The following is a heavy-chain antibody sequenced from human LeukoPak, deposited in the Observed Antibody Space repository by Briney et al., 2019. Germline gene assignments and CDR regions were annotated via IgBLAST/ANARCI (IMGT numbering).Heavy chain of an antibody. CDR1: GGSISSSSYY. CDR2: IYYSGST. Sequence: PSETLSLTCTVSGGSISSSSYYWGWIRQPPGKGLEWIGSIYYSGSTYYNPSLKSRVTISVDTSKNQFSLKLSSVTAADTAVYYCARGVRGRAFDIWGQGTMVTLSS. CDR3: ARGVRGRAFDI. D-gene: IGHD3-10*02. J-gene: IGHJ3*02. V-gene: IGHV4-39*07.